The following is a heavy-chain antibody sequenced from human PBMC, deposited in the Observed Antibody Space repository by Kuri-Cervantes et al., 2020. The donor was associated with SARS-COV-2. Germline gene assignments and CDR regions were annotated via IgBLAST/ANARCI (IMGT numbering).Heavy chain of an antibody. D-gene: IGHD3-22*01. CDR3: ARSSGYYRRWYFDL. CDR2: SDPEDGET. J-gene: IGHJ2*01. Sequence: ASVKVSCKVSGYTLTELSMHWVRQAPGKGLEWMGGSDPEDGETIYAQKFQGRVTMTEDTSTDTAYMELSSLRSEDTAVYYCARSSGYYRRWYFDLWGRGTLVTVSS. CDR1: GYTLTELS. V-gene: IGHV1-24*01.